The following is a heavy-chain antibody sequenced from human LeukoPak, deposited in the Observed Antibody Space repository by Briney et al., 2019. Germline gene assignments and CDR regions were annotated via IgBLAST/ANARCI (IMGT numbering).Heavy chain of an antibody. CDR3: AKGSGDGRPYYFDY. Sequence: GGSLRLSCAASGFTFSSYSMNWVRQAPGKGLEWVSSISSSSSYIYYADSVKGRFTISRDNAKNSLYLQMNSLRAEDTAVYYCAKGSGDGRPYYFDYWGPGTLVTVST. CDR2: ISSSSSYI. D-gene: IGHD2-21*02. CDR1: GFTFSSYS. J-gene: IGHJ4*02. V-gene: IGHV3-21*01.